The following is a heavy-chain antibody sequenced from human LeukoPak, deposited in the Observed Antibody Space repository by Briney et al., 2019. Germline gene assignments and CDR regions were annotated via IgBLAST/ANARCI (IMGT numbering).Heavy chain of an antibody. CDR2: IIPILGIA. CDR1: GGTFSSYA. V-gene: IGHV1-69*04. Sequence: SVKVSCKASGGTFSSYAISWVRQAPGQGLEWMGRIIPILGIANYAQKFQGRVTITADKSTSTAYMELSSLRSEDTAVYYCARDPMLVAVTTTNYFYYYGMDVWGQGTTVTVSS. J-gene: IGHJ6*02. D-gene: IGHD2-2*01. CDR3: ARDPMLVAVTTTNYFYYYGMDV.